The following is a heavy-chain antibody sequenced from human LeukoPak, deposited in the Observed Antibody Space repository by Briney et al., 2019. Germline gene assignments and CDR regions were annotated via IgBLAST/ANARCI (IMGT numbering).Heavy chain of an antibody. V-gene: IGHV3-15*01. D-gene: IGHD3-10*01. J-gene: IGHJ4*02. CDR1: GFTFSNAW. Sequence: PGGSLRLSCAASGFTFSNAWVSWVRQAPGKGLGWVGRIKNNGDGGTTDYAAPVKGRFTISRDDSKNTLYLQMNSLKTEDTAVYYCTPHGFRDPDYWGQGALVTVSS. CDR2: IKNNGDGGTT. CDR3: TPHGFRDPDY.